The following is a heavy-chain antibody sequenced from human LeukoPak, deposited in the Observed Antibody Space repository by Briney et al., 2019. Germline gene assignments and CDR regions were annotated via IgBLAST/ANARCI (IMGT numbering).Heavy chain of an antibody. D-gene: IGHD6-13*01. CDR1: GGSISSSRDY. Sequence: SETLSLTCIVSGGSISSSRDYWAWIRQPPGKGLEWIANIYYSGSTYYSPSLKSRVTMSVDTSKNQFSLKLSSVTAADTAVYYCAREYSSSWNYYYMDVWGKGTTVTISS. J-gene: IGHJ6*03. CDR3: AREYSSSWNYYYMDV. V-gene: IGHV4-39*07. CDR2: IYYSGST.